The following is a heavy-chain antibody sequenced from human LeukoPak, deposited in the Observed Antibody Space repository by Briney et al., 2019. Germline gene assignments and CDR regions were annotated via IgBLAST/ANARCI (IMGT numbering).Heavy chain of an antibody. Sequence: SETLSLTCTVSGGSISSSSYYWGWLRQPPGKGLEWIGSIYYSGSTYYNPSLKSRVTISVDTSKNQFSLKLSSVTAADTAVYYCARAHTSLRYYYMDVWGKGTTVTVSS. D-gene: IGHD5-18*01. V-gene: IGHV4-39*07. CDR1: GGSISSSSYY. J-gene: IGHJ6*03. CDR3: ARAHTSLRYYYMDV. CDR2: IYYSGST.